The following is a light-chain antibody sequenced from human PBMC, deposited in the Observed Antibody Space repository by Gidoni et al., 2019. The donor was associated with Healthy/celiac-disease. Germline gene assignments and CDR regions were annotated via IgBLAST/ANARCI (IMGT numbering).Light chain of an antibody. CDR2: DAS. Sequence: EIVLTQSPATLSLSPGERSTLSCRKSKSVSSYLAWYQQKPGQAPRLLIYDASNRATGIPARFSGSRSGTDFTLTISSLEPEDVAVYYCQQRSNWPGFTFGPGTKVDIK. CDR1: KSVSSY. CDR3: QQRSNWPGFT. V-gene: IGKV3-11*01. J-gene: IGKJ3*01.